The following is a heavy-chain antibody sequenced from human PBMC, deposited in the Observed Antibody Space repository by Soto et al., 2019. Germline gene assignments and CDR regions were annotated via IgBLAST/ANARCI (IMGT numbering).Heavy chain of an antibody. V-gene: IGHV4-39*01. CDR1: GGSISNSNSY. CDR3: ARWYCSGGSCNPFSRFDY. CDR2: IYYSGRT. Sequence: NPSETLSLTCTVSGGSISNSNSYWGWIRQPPGKGLEWIGNIYYSGRTYYNPSLNSRVTMSVDTSKNQFSLKVTSVTAADTAMYYCARWYCSGGSCNPFSRFDYWGQGTLVTVSS. J-gene: IGHJ4*02. D-gene: IGHD2-15*01.